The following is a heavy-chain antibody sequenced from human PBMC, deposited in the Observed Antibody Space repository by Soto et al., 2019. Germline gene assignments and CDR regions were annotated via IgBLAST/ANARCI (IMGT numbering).Heavy chain of an antibody. V-gene: IGHV1-69*13. D-gene: IGHD6-6*01. Sequence: SVKVSCKASGGTFSSYAISWVRQAPGQGLEGMGGIIPIFGTANYAQKFQGRVTITADESTSTAYMELSSLRSEDTAVYYCAKSIAARPRRDYYYGMDVWGQGTTVTSP. CDR2: IIPIFGTA. CDR3: AKSIAARPRRDYYYGMDV. J-gene: IGHJ6*02. CDR1: GGTFSSYA.